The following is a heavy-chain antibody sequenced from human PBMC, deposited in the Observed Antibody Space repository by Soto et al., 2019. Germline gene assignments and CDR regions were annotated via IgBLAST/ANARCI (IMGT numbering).Heavy chain of an antibody. Sequence: QVQLQESGPGLVKPSGILSLTCAVSGGSIRDNNWWSWVRQPPGKGLEWIGEIIHSGSTYYNPSLKPRVTISVDKSKNQFSLKLSSVTAADTAVYYCARVYSGSYSDYWGQGTLVTVSP. J-gene: IGHJ4*02. CDR2: IIHSGST. V-gene: IGHV4-4*02. D-gene: IGHD1-26*01. CDR1: GGSIRDNNW. CDR3: ARVYSGSYSDY.